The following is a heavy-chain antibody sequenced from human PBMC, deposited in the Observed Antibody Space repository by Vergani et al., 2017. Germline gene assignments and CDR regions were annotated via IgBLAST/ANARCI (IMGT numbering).Heavy chain of an antibody. CDR3: ATPGRTVTRILGGYYYGMDV. CDR2: FDPEDGET. D-gene: IGHD4-17*01. V-gene: IGHV1-24*01. CDR1: GYTLTELS. J-gene: IGHJ6*02. Sequence: QVQLVQSGAEVKKPGASVKVSCKVSGYTLTELSMHWVRQAPGKGLEWMGGFDPEDGETIYAQKFKGRVTMTEDTSTDTAYMELSSLRSEDTAVYYCATPGRTVTRILGGYYYGMDVWGQGTTVTVSS.